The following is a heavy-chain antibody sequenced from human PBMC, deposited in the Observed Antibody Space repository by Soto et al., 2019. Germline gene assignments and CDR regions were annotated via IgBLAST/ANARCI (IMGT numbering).Heavy chain of an antibody. Sequence: QVQLVESGGGVVQPGRSLRLSCAASGFTFSSYGMHWVRQAPGKGLEWVAVISYDGSNKYYADSVKGRFTISRDNSKNTLYLQMNSLRAEDTAVYYCAKAGGYDFWSGYYASPFDYWGQGTLVTVSS. J-gene: IGHJ4*02. V-gene: IGHV3-30*18. CDR1: GFTFSSYG. D-gene: IGHD3-3*01. CDR3: AKAGGYDFWSGYYASPFDY. CDR2: ISYDGSNK.